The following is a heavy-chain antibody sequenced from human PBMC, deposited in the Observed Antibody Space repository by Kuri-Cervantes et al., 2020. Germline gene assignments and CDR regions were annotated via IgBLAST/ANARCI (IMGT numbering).Heavy chain of an antibody. CDR3: ARVAYGSSSHYYYYYYMDV. D-gene: IGHD3-10*01. CDR1: GYSFIVYY. Sequence: ASVKVSCKASGYSFIVYYIHWVRQAPGQGLEWMGIINPSGGSTSYIQKFQGRVTMTRDTSTTTAYMELSSLRSEDTAVYYCARVAYGSSSHYYYYYYMDVWGKGATVTVSS. CDR2: INPSGGST. V-gene: IGHV1-46*01. J-gene: IGHJ6*03.